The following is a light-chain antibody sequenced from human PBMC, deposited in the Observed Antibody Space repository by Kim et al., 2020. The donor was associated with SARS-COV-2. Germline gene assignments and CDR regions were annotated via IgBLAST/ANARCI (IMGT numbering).Light chain of an antibody. V-gene: IGLV2-8*01. CDR1: SSDVGGYNY. CDR2: EVN. Sequence: QSALTQPPSASGSPGQSVTISCTGTSSDVGGYNYVSWYQQHPGKAPKLLIYEVNKWPSGVPDRFSGSKSGNTASLTVSGLQAEDESDYYCSSYAGSNTWVFGGGTQLTVL. J-gene: IGLJ3*02. CDR3: SSYAGSNTWV.